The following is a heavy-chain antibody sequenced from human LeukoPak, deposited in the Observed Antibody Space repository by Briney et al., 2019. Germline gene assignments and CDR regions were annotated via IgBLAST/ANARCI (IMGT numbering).Heavy chain of an antibody. V-gene: IGHV3-21*01. D-gene: IGHD6-13*01. CDR2: ISSSSSYI. Sequence: GGSLRLSCAASGFTFSSYSMNWVRQAPGKGLEWVSSISSSSSYIYYADSVKGRFTISRDNAKNSLYLQMNSLRAEDTAVYYCARDRSVAAAEGFDYWGQGTLVTVSS. CDR1: GFTFSSYS. CDR3: ARDRSVAAAEGFDY. J-gene: IGHJ4*02.